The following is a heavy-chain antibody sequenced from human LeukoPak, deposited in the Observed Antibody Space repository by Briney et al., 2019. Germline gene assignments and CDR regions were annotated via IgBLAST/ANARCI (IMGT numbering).Heavy chain of an antibody. D-gene: IGHD6-13*01. CDR2: INDSEST. Sequence: SETLSLTCAVYGGSFSGYYWSWIRQPPGKGLEWIGEINDSESTNYNPSLKSRVTISVDTSKNQFSLKLSSVTAADTAVYYCARETAAAGSFIAINDYWGQGTLVTVSS. CDR1: GGSFSGYY. CDR3: ARETAAAGSFIAINDY. J-gene: IGHJ4*02. V-gene: IGHV4-34*01.